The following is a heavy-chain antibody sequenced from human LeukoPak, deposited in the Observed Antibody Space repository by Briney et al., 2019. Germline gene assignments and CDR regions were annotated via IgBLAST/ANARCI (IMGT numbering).Heavy chain of an antibody. Sequence: GGALRLSRAASRFTFRGYDRKRVREAPEKGLEWVSYISSSGSTIYSADPVKGRFTISRENAENSLYLQMNTLRAKDTAVYCCGRYSYGYGSRLGYWGQGSLVTVSS. CDR2: ISSSGSTI. D-gene: IGHD5-18*01. CDR1: RFTFRGYD. V-gene: IGHV3-48*03. CDR3: GRYSYGYGSRLGY. J-gene: IGHJ4*02.